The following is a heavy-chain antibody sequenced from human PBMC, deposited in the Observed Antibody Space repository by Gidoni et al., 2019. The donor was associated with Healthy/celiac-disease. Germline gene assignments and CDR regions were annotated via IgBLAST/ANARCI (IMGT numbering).Heavy chain of an antibody. Sequence: QVQLVQSGAEVKKPGSSVKVSCKASGGTFSSYAISWVRQAPGQGLEWMGGIIPIVGTANYAQKFQGRVTITADESTSTAYMELSSLRSEDTAVYYCARGLGYCSSTSCPGYAFDIWGQGTMVTVSS. CDR2: IIPIVGTA. CDR1: GGTFSSYA. V-gene: IGHV1-69*01. J-gene: IGHJ3*02. CDR3: ARGLGYCSSTSCPGYAFDI. D-gene: IGHD2-2*01.